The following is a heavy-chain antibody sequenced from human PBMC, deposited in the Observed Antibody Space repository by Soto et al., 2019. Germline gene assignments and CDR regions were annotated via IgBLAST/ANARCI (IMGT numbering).Heavy chain of an antibody. CDR2: IYYSGTT. CDR1: GCPITTGGHL. CDR3: ARVVSGSYLDY. V-gene: IGHV4-31*03. D-gene: IGHD1-26*01. J-gene: IGHJ4*02. Sequence: TLSLTCTVSGCPITTGGHLWSWIRQYPGKGLEWIGYIYYSGTTHYNPSLKSRVTISIDTSKNQFSLNLSSVTAADTAVYYCARVVSGSYLDYWGQGTLVTVSS.